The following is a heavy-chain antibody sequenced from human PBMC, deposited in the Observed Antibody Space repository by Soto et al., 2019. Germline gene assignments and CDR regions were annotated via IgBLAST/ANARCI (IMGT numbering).Heavy chain of an antibody. D-gene: IGHD2-8*01. CDR1: GGSISSGDYY. Sequence: QEQLQESGPGLVKPSQTLSLTCTVSGGSISSGDYYWSWIRQPPGMGLEWIGYIYYRGRTYYNPSLKSRVTRSVDTSKNQFSLKLSSVTAADTAVYYCARGGVLNPFDYWCQGTLVTVSS. CDR2: IYYRGRT. J-gene: IGHJ4*02. CDR3: ARGGVLNPFDY. V-gene: IGHV4-30-4*01.